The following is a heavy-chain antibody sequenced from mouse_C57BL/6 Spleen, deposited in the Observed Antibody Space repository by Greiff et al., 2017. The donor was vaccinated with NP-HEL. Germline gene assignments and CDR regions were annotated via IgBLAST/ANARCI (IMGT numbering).Heavy chain of an antibody. CDR1: GFTFSDYY. J-gene: IGHJ4*01. CDR2: INYDGSST. Sequence: EVKVVESEGGLVQPGSSMKLSCTASGFTFSDYYMAWVRQVPEKGLEWVANINYDGSSTYYLDSLKSRFIISRDNAKNILYLQMSSLKSEDTATYYCARVTGTDYYAMDYWGQGTSVTVSS. D-gene: IGHD4-1*01. V-gene: IGHV5-16*01. CDR3: ARVTGTDYYAMDY.